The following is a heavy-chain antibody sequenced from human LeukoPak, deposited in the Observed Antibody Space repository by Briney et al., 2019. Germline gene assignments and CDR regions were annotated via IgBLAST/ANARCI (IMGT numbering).Heavy chain of an antibody. D-gene: IGHD1-26*01. CDR3: ARDLDHSGSYYYGMDV. Sequence: SGTLSLTCAVSGGSISISNWYSWVRQPPGKGLEWIGEIYHTGSTNYNPSLKSRVTISVDKSKNQVSLKLSSVTAADTAVYYCARDLDHSGSYYYGMDVWGQGTTVTVSS. CDR1: GGSISISNW. V-gene: IGHV4-4*02. J-gene: IGHJ6*02. CDR2: IYHTGST.